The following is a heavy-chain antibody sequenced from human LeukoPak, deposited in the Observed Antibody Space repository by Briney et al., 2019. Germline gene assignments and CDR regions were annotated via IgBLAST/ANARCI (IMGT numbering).Heavy chain of an antibody. V-gene: IGHV4-34*01. CDR1: GGSFSVYY. D-gene: IGHD3-22*01. CDR3: ARWYYYDSSGLI. J-gene: IGHJ4*02. Sequence: SETLSLTCAFYGGSFSVYYRSVVRQPPRKGLEWIGDINHSGSTNYNPSLKSRVTISVDTSKNQFSLKLSSVTAADTAVYYCARWYYYDSSGLIWGQGTLVTVSS. CDR2: INHSGST.